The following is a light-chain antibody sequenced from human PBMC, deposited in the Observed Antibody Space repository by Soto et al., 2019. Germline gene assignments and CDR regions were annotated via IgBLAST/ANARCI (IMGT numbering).Light chain of an antibody. CDR2: GNS. CDR1: SSKIGAGYD. J-gene: IGLJ1*01. Sequence: QSALTQPPSVSGAPGQRVTISCTGSSSKIGAGYDVHWYQQLPGTAPKLLIYGNSNRPSGVPDRFSGSKSGTSASLAITGLQAEDEADYYCQSYDSSLSGGVFGTGTKVTVL. CDR3: QSYDSSLSGGV. V-gene: IGLV1-40*01.